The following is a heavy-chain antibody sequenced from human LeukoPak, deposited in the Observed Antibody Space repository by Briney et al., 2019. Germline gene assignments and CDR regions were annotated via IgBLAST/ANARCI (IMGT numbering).Heavy chain of an antibody. J-gene: IGHJ4*02. D-gene: IGHD6-13*01. CDR1: GFTFSTYS. Sequence: GGSLRLSCAASGFTFSTYSMSWVRLAPGKGLEWVSGISGSGANTYYADSVKGRFTISRDNSKNTLYLQMNSLRTEDTAVFYCAKYPASGGYFDYWGQGTLVTVSS. CDR3: AKYPASGGYFDY. V-gene: IGHV3-23*01. CDR2: ISGSGANT.